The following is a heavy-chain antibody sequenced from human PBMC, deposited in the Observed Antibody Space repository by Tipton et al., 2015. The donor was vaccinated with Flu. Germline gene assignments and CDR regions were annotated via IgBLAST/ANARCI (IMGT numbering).Heavy chain of an antibody. Sequence: SLRLSCAASGFTVNSNYMSWVRQAPGKGLEWVSVIYSDGRAYYVDSVKGRFTVSRDNSKNTVYLLMNSLKVEDTAVYYCARDTGGYCSGSSCLPRFDYWDQGTLVTVSS. V-gene: IGHV3-53*01. CDR3: ARDTGGYCSGSSCLPRFDY. CDR1: GFTVNSNY. D-gene: IGHD2-15*01. CDR2: IYSDGRA. J-gene: IGHJ4*02.